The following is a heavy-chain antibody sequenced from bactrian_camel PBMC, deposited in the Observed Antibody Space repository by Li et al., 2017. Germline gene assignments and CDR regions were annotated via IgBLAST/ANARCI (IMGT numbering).Heavy chain of an antibody. V-gene: IGHV3S1*01. CDR2: DDRGGGRT. Sequence: QLVESGGGSVQAGGSLRLSCAASGFTFTSYAMYWVRQAPGKGLEWVSRDDRGGGRTYYADSVKGRFTISRDNAKNTLYLQLDSLKTEDTAMYYCVKGAWDSGCRGEYCFRPRGQGTQVTVS. D-gene: IGHD3*01. CDR1: GFTFTSYA. J-gene: IGHJ4*01.